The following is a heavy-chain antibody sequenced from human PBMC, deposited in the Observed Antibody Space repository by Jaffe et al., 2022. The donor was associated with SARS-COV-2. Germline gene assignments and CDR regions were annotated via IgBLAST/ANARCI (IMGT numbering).Heavy chain of an antibody. V-gene: IGHV3-73*02. J-gene: IGHJ4*02. CDR2: IRSKVNNYAT. D-gene: IGHD1-20*01. CDR3: TRRGITVDPLDV. CDR1: GFTFSGSA. Sequence: EVQLVESGGGLVQPGGSLRLSCTASGFTFSGSAMHWVRQASGKGLEWVGRIRSKVNNYATSYGASVKGRFTISRDDLKNTTYLQLNSLRTEDTARYFCTRRGITVDPLDVWGQGTLVTVSS.